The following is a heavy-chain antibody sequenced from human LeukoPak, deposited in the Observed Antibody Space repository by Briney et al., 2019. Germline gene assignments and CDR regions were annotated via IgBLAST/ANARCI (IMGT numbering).Heavy chain of an antibody. D-gene: IGHD3-3*01. CDR1: GYNFPNYW. CDR2: IYPDDSDT. CDR3: ALVYDFWSDTNWFDP. V-gene: IGHV5-51*01. Sequence: ESLQISCQGFGYNFPNYWIGWVRQMLGKGLEWMGIIYPDDSDTRYSPSFQGQVAISADKSINTAYLQWSSLKASDTAMYYCALVYDFWSDTNWFDPWGQGTLVTVSS. J-gene: IGHJ5*02.